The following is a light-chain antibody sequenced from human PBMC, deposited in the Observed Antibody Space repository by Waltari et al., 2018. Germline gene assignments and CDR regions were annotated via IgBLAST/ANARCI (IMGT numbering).Light chain of an antibody. CDR3: SSYTSTSTLWV. V-gene: IGLV2-14*03. CDR1: TSDVDAYNY. Sequence: QSALTQPASVSGSPGQSITISCTGTTSDVDAYNYVSWYQQFPGKAPKLIIYDVYNRPSWVSMRFSCSKSGATASPTISGLQADDEAEYWCSSYTSTSTLWVFGGGTKLTV. J-gene: IGLJ3*02. CDR2: DVY.